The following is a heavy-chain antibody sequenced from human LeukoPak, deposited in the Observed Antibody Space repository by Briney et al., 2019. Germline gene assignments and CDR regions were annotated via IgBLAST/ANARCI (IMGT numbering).Heavy chain of an antibody. CDR2: ISSDGSST. V-gene: IGHV3-74*01. CDR1: GFTFSSYR. CDR3: ARGTAPHYYYHGMDV. Sequence: GGSLRLSCAASGFTFSSYREHWVRQAPGKGLVWVSRISSDGSSTNYADSVKGRFTISRDNAKNTLYLQMNSLSAEDTAVYYCARGTAPHYYYHGMDVWGKGTTVIVSS. J-gene: IGHJ6*04.